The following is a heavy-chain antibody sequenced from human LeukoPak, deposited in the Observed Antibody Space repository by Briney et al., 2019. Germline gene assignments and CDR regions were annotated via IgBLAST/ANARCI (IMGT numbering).Heavy chain of an antibody. CDR3: ARAFDWVFDY. CDR2: ISSSGSTI. Sequence: PGGSLRLSCAASGFTFSSYWMSWVRQAPGKGLEWVSYISSSGSTIYYADSVKGRFTISRDNAKNSLYLQMNSLRAEDTAVYYCARAFDWVFDYWGQGTLVTVSS. V-gene: IGHV3-48*04. CDR1: GFTFSSYW. D-gene: IGHD3-9*01. J-gene: IGHJ4*02.